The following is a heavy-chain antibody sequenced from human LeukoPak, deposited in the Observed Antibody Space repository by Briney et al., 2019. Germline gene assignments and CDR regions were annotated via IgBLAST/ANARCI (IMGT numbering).Heavy chain of an antibody. CDR3: ARGLIIAAAAGDYNWFDP. V-gene: IGHV1-18*04. CDR2: ISAYNGKT. J-gene: IGHJ5*02. CDR1: GYTFTNYG. D-gene: IGHD6-13*01. Sequence: ASVKVSCKASGYTFTNYGINWVRQAPGQGLEWMGWISAYNGKTNYAQKFQGRVTMTRDTSISTAYMELSRLRSDDTAVYYCARGLIIAAAAGDYNWFDPWGQGTLVTVSS.